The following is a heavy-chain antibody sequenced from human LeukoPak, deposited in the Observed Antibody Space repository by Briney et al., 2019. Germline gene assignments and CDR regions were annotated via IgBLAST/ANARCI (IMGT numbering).Heavy chain of an antibody. Sequence: SETLSLTCAVSGGSISSGSYYWSWIRQPPGKGLEWIGSIYYSGSTYYNPSLKSRVTISVDTSKNQFSLKLSSVTAADTAVYYCAREGGKEYSSSSDWGQGTLVTVSS. V-gene: IGHV4-39*07. CDR2: IYYSGST. J-gene: IGHJ4*02. CDR3: AREGGKEYSSSSD. D-gene: IGHD6-6*01. CDR1: GGSISSGSYY.